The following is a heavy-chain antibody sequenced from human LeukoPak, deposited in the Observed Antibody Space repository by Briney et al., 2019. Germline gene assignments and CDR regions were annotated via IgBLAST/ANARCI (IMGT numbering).Heavy chain of an antibody. J-gene: IGHJ4*02. Sequence: ASVTVSCTASGYMFTGYYMHWVRQAPGQGLEWMGWISPNSGGTNYGQKFQGRVTMTRDTSISTVYMELSRLRSDDTAVYYCARRGWELLDYFDYWGQGTLVTVSS. CDR2: ISPNSGGT. D-gene: IGHD1-26*01. CDR3: ARRGWELLDYFDY. V-gene: IGHV1-2*02. CDR1: GYMFTGYY.